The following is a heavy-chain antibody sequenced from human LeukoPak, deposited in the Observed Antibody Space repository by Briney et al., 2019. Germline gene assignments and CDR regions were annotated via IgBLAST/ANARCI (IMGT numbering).Heavy chain of an antibody. CDR2: ISWNSVNI. V-gene: IGHV3-9*01. CDR1: GFTFDDYA. CDR3: ARDFTPMYTSSWVDY. D-gene: IGHD6-13*01. Sequence: GGSLRLSCAASGFTFDDYAMHWVRQAPGKGLEWVSGISWNSVNIAYADSVKGRFTISRDNAKNSLYLQMNSLRAEDTALYYCARDFTPMYTSSWVDYWGQGTLVTVSS. J-gene: IGHJ4*02.